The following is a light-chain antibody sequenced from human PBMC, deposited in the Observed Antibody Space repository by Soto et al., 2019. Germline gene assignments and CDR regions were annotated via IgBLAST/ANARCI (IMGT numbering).Light chain of an antibody. CDR1: SSNIGAGYD. V-gene: IGLV1-40*01. CDR2: GNS. Sequence: QSVLTQPPSVSGAPGQRVTISCTGSSSNIGAGYDVHWYQQLPGTAPKLLIHGNSNRPSGVPDRFSGSKSGTSASLAITGLQAEDEADYYCPSYDSSLSGSYVFGTGTKVTVL. J-gene: IGLJ1*01. CDR3: PSYDSSLSGSYV.